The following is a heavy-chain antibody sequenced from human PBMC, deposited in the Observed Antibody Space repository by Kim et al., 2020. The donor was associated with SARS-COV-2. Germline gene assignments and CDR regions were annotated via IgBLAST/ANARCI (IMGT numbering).Heavy chain of an antibody. Sequence: GGSLRHSCVASGFTLSSYDMNWVRQAPGKGLEWVSYISGSSITKYYADSVKGRFTISRDNAKNSLYLQMNSVRAEDTAVYYCAREGRGGGSSSFDYWGQG. D-gene: IGHD1-26*01. J-gene: IGHJ4*02. CDR2: ISGSSITK. CDR3: AREGRGGGSSSFDY. CDR1: GFTLSSYD. V-gene: IGHV3-48*03.